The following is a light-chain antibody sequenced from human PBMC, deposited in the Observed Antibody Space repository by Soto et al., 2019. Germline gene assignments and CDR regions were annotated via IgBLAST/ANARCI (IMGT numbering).Light chain of an antibody. CDR3: GSYTGSITYV. CDR1: TSDVGGYNY. CDR2: EVT. V-gene: IGLV2-14*01. Sequence: QSVLTQPASVSGSLGQSITISCTGTTSDVGGYNYVSWYQQHPGKAPILMIYEVTNRPSGVSNRFSGSKSGNTASLTISGLQVEDEAEYYCGSYTGSITYVFGTGTNVTAL. J-gene: IGLJ1*01.